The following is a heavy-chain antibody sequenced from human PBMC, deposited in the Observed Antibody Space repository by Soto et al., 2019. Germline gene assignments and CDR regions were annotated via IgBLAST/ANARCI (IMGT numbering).Heavy chain of an antibody. J-gene: IGHJ4*02. D-gene: IGHD3-16*02. V-gene: IGHV3-33*01. Sequence: GGSLRLSCAASGFTFSSYGMHWVRQAPGKGLEWVAVIWYDGSNKYYADSVKGRFTISRDNSKNTLYLQMNSLRAEDTAVYYCARGTPTYYDYVWGSYLDTSLDYWGQGTLVTVSS. CDR1: GFTFSSYG. CDR3: ARGTPTYYDYVWGSYLDTSLDY. CDR2: IWYDGSNK.